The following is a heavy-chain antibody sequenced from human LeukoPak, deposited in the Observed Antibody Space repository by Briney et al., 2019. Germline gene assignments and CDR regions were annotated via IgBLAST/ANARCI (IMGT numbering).Heavy chain of an antibody. CDR3: ARHKMGKGDSFDY. V-gene: IGHV4-39*01. Sequence: PSETLSLTCTVSGGSISSYYWGWIRQPPGKGLEWIGSIYYSGSTYYNPSLKSRVTISVDTSKNQFSLKLSSVTAADTAVYYCARHKMGKGDSFDYWGQGTLVTVSS. D-gene: IGHD3-16*01. CDR1: GGSISSYY. J-gene: IGHJ4*02. CDR2: IYYSGST.